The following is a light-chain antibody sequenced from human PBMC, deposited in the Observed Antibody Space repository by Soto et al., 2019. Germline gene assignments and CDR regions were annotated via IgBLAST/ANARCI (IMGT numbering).Light chain of an antibody. CDR1: QSVSSNY. CDR3: LHYGTSSWT. Sequence: IVLTQSPGTLSFSPGERATLSCRASQSVSSNYLAWYQQKSGQAPRLLIYGVSSRATGIPDRFSGSGSGKHFTLTISRQEPEDFSVFYCLHYGTSSWTFGQGTKVEIK. CDR2: GVS. J-gene: IGKJ1*01. V-gene: IGKV3-20*01.